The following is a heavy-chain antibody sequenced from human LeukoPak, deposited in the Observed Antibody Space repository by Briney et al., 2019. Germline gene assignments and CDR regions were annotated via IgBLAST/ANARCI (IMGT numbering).Heavy chain of an antibody. J-gene: IGHJ4*02. CDR1: GGSINSSSYY. V-gene: IGHV4-39*07. CDR2: INHSGST. Sequence: PSETLSLTCTVSGGSINSSSYYWGWIRQPPGKGLEWIGEINHSGSTNYNPSLKSRVTISVDTSKNQFSLRLNSVTAADTAVYYCARGADGSNSLYFDYWGQGTLATVSS. D-gene: IGHD5-24*01. CDR3: ARGADGSNSLYFDY.